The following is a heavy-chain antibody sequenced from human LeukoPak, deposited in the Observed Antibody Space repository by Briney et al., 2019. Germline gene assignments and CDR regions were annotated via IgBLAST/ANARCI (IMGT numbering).Heavy chain of an antibody. V-gene: IGHV3-23*01. D-gene: IGHD3-10*01. CDR1: GFTFSSYG. CDR2: ISGSGDST. CDR3: AKGHYASGSYADY. J-gene: IGHJ4*02. Sequence: GGSLRLSCAASGFTFSSYGMHWVRQAPGKGLEWVSAISGSGDSTYYADSVKGRFTISRDNSKNTLYLQMNSLRAEDTAVYYCAKGHYASGSYADYWGQGTLVTVSS.